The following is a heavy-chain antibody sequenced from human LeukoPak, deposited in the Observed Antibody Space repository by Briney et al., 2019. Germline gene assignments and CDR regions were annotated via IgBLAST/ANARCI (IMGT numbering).Heavy chain of an antibody. CDR2: MDTSGHT. V-gene: IGHV4-4*07. CDR1: GGSISGYY. J-gene: IGHJ4*02. CDR3: ARYWGPYDNSGSYFDY. D-gene: IGHD3-22*01. Sequence: SETLSLTCIVSGGSISGYYWSWIRQPAGKGLEWIGHMDTSGHTNYNSSLMSRVTMSVDTSKNQFSLRLTSVTAADTAVYYCARYWGPYDNSGSYFDYWGQGTLVTVSS.